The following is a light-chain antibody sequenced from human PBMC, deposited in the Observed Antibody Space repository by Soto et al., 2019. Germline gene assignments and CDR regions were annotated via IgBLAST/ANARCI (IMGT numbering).Light chain of an antibody. V-gene: IGLV2-14*01. J-gene: IGLJ2*01. Sequence: QSSMTQPASVSGSPVQSITISCTGTSSDVGNYNYVSWYQQHPGKAPKLMIYDVSNRPSGVPSHFSGSKSGNTASLTISGLQAEDEADYYCSSYTSNRIPIFGGGTQLTVL. CDR2: DVS. CDR3: SSYTSNRIPI. CDR1: SSDVGNYNY.